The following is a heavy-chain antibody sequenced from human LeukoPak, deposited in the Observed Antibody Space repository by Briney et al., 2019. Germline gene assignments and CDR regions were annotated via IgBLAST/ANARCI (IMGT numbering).Heavy chain of an antibody. CDR1: GFTFSDYS. CDR2: IGIDSGNT. D-gene: IGHD5-24*01. J-gene: IGHJ4*02. V-gene: IGHV3-48*01. Sequence: GSLRLSFAASGFTFSDYSMNWVRQAPGKGLEWISYIGIDSGNTNYADSVKGRFTISGDKAKNSLYLQMNSLRVEDTAVYYCARDYKYAFGNWGQGTLVTVSS. CDR3: ARDYKYAFGN.